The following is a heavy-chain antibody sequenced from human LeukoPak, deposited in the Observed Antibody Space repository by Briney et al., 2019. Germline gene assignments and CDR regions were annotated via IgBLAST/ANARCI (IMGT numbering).Heavy chain of an antibody. J-gene: IGHJ4*02. V-gene: IGHV1-46*01. CDR3: GRLPGYSTSRGHY. D-gene: IGHD6-13*01. Sequence: ASVKVSCKASGYTFTHNFMHWVRQAPGQGLEWMGIINPSGDNTWYAQKFQGRVTMTRDMATSTDYMEVNSLRSEDTAVYYCGRLPGYSTSRGHYWGQGTLVTVSS. CDR1: GYTFTHNF. CDR2: INPSGDNT.